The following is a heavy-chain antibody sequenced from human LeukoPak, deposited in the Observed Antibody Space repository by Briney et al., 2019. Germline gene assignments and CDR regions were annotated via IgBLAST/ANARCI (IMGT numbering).Heavy chain of an antibody. CDR1: GYSFTTYW. J-gene: IGHJ4*02. D-gene: IGHD6-6*01. Sequence: GESLKISCKGSGYSFTTYWIGWVRQMPGKGLEWMGIIYPGDSDTRYSPSFHGQVTISVDQSISTAYLQWSGLKASDTAMYYCARKYSRSSSLVDYWGQGTLVTVSS. V-gene: IGHV5-51*01. CDR3: ARKYSRSSSLVDY. CDR2: IYPGDSDT.